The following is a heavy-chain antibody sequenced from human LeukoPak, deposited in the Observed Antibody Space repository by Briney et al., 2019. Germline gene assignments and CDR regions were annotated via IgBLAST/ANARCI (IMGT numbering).Heavy chain of an antibody. V-gene: IGHV4-39*07. CDR1: GGSISSSSYY. D-gene: IGHD3-10*01. J-gene: IGHJ6*03. Sequence: PSETLSLTCTVSGGSISSSSYYWGWIRQPPGKGLEWIGSIYYSGSTYYNPSLKSRVTISVDTSKNQFSLKLSSVTAADTAVYYCARDSYYGSGSYTYYYYMDVWGKGTTATISS. CDR3: ARDSYYGSGSYTYYYYMDV. CDR2: IYYSGST.